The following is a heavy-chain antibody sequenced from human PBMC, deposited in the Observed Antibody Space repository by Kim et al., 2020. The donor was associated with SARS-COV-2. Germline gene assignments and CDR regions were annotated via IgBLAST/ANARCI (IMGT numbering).Heavy chain of an antibody. Sequence: STYYNPTPKSRVTISVATSKTQFSLKLSSGTAADTAVYYCATYARGAFDIWGQGTMVTVSS. D-gene: IGHD2-2*01. CDR2: ST. V-gene: IGHV4-31*02. J-gene: IGHJ3*02. CDR3: ATYARGAFDI.